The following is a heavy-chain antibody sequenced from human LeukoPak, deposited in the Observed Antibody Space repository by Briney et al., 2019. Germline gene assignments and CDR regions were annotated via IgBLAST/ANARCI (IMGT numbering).Heavy chain of an antibody. J-gene: IGHJ4*02. V-gene: IGHV1-8*01. D-gene: IGHD5-24*01. CDR2: MNPNSGNT. CDR1: GYTFTSYG. Sequence: ASVKVSCKASGYTFTSYGINWVRQATGQGLEWMGWMNPNSGNTGYAQKFQGRVTMTRNTSISTAYMELRSLRSEDTAVYYCALMALNGGKGIDYWGQGTLVTVSS. CDR3: ALMALNGGKGIDY.